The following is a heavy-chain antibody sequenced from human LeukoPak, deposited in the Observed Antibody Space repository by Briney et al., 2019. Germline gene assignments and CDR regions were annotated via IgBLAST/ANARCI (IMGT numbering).Heavy chain of an antibody. Sequence: GSLRLSCAASGFTFSSYSMNWVRQAPGKGLEWVSSISSSSYIYYADSVKGRFTISRDNAKNSLYLQMNSLRAEDTAVYYCARDFVPAAIEGYMDVWGKGTTVTVSS. V-gene: IGHV3-21*01. D-gene: IGHD2-2*02. CDR2: ISSSSYI. CDR3: ARDFVPAAIEGYMDV. CDR1: GFTFSSYS. J-gene: IGHJ6*03.